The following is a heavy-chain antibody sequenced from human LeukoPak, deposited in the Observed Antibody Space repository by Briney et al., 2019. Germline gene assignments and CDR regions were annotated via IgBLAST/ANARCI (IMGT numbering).Heavy chain of an antibody. V-gene: IGHV3-21*01. CDR3: ARAIAAAGTD. J-gene: IGHJ4*02. Sequence: KSGGSLRLSRAASGFTFSSYSMNWVRQAPGKGLEWVSSISSSSSYIYYADSVKGRFTISRDNAKNSLYLQMNSLRAEDTAVYYCARAIAAAGTDWGQGTLVTVSS. D-gene: IGHD6-13*01. CDR2: ISSSSSYI. CDR1: GFTFSSYS.